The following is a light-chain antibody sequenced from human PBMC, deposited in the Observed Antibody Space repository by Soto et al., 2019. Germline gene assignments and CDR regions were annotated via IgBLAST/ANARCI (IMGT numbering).Light chain of an antibody. CDR1: ENINFY. J-gene: IGKJ1*01. Sequence: DIQMTQSPASLSASVGDRVTITCRASENINFYLHWYQQKPGKAPKLLIYAASTLQSGVPSRFSGSRSGPDFTLTISSLQPEDFATYYCQQSYSSPPTFGQGSKVDI. V-gene: IGKV1-39*01. CDR3: QQSYSSPPT. CDR2: AAS.